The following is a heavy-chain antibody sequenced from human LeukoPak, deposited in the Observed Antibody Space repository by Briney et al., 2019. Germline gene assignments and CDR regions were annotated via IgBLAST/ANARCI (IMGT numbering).Heavy chain of an antibody. D-gene: IGHD3-22*01. J-gene: IGHJ4*02. CDR1: GYTFTSYA. Sequence: ASVKVSCKASGYTFTSYAMHWVRQAPGQRLEWMGWINAGNGNTKYSQEFQGRVTMTTDTSTSTVYMELRSLRSDDTAVYYCARGEYYYDSSGYYSPYWGQGTLVTVSS. V-gene: IGHV1-3*01. CDR2: INAGNGNT. CDR3: ARGEYYYDSSGYYSPY.